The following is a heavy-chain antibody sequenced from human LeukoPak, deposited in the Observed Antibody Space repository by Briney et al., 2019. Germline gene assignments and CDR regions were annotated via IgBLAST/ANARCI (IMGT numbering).Heavy chain of an antibody. J-gene: IGHJ5*02. D-gene: IGHD2-21*02. Sequence: ASVKVSCKASGYTFSVYHMHWVRQAPGQGLEWMGWINPNSGGTNYAQNLQGRVTRTRDMSISTAYMELSSLRSDDTAVYYCGLVTSGNWWFDPWGQGTLVTVSS. CDR3: GLVTSGNWWFDP. V-gene: IGHV1-2*02. CDR1: GYTFSVYH. CDR2: INPNSGGT.